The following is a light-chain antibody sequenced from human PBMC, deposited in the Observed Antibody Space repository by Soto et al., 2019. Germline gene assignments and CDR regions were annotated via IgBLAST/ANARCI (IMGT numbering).Light chain of an antibody. J-gene: IGKJ5*01. CDR3: QQYNNWPPIT. Sequence: EIVMTQSPATLSLSPCEIATLSCSSSQSVSSNLAWYQQKPGQAPRLLIYGASTRATGIPARFSGSGSGTEFTLTISSLQSEDFAVYYCQQYNNWPPITFGQGTRLEIK. CDR1: QSVSSN. CDR2: GAS. V-gene: IGKV3-15*01.